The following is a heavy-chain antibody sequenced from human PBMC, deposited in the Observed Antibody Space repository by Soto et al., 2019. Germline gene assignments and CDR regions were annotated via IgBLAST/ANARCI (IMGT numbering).Heavy chain of an antibody. V-gene: IGHV4-31*03. J-gene: IGHJ6*02. D-gene: IGHD2-15*01. CDR3: ARGHGGNDYYYGMDV. CDR1: GGSISSGGYY. CDR2: IYYSGST. Sequence: ASETLSLTCTVSGGSISSGGYYWSWIRQHPGKGLEWIGYIYYSGSTYYNPSLKSRVTISVDTSKNQFSLKLSSVTAADTAVYYCARGHGGNDYYYGMDVWGQGTTVTVSS.